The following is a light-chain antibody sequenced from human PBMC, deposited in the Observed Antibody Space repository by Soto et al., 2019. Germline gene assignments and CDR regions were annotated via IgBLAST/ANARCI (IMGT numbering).Light chain of an antibody. J-gene: IGKJ1*01. Sequence: DIQMTQSPSSLSAAVGDRVTITCRASQTVTNYLHWYRQQPGKAPKLLIHSTSTLQTEVPSRFSGSGSGTDFTLTINSLQPEDFGTYYCQQSYSFPRTFGQGTKVAI. CDR1: QTVTNY. CDR3: QQSYSFPRT. CDR2: STS. V-gene: IGKV1-39*01.